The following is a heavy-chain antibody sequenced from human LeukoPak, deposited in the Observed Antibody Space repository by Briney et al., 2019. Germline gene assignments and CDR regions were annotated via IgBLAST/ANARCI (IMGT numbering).Heavy chain of an antibody. Sequence: GGSLRLSCAASGFTVSSNYMSWVRRAPGKGLEWVSVIYSGGSTYYADSVKGRFTISRDNSKNTLYLQMNSLRAEDTAVYYCARAGVCSSTSCYSGFDPWGQGTLVTVSS. CDR3: ARAGVCSSTSCYSGFDP. CDR1: GFTVSSNY. J-gene: IGHJ5*02. V-gene: IGHV3-53*05. D-gene: IGHD2-2*02. CDR2: IYSGGST.